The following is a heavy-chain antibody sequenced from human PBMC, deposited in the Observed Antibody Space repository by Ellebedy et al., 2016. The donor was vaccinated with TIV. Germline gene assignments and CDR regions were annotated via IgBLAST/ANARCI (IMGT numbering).Heavy chain of an antibody. V-gene: IGHV3-30*18. J-gene: IGHJ4*02. CDR3: GKDGGWGVWGSYRYYDY. D-gene: IGHD3-16*02. Sequence: GESLKISCAASGFTFNSYGMHWVRQAPGKGLEWVAVISYDGSNKYYADSVKGRFTISRDISKNTLYLQMNSLRAGDRAGYYCGKDGGWGVWGSYRYYDYWGQGTLVTVSS. CDR2: ISYDGSNK. CDR1: GFTFNSYG.